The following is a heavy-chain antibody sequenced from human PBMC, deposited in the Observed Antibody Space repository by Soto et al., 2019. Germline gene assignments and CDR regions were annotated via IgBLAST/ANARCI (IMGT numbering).Heavy chain of an antibody. CDR2: IYHSGST. J-gene: IGHJ6*03. CDR3: ARVRVGAFYYYYYMDV. D-gene: IGHD1-26*01. V-gene: IGHV4-4*02. Sequence: SETLSLTCAVSGGSISSSNWWSWVRQPPGKGLEWIGEIYHSGSTNYNPSLKSRVTISVDKSKNQFSLKLSSVTAADTAVYYCARVRVGAFYYYYYMDVWGKGTTVTVSS. CDR1: GGSISSSNW.